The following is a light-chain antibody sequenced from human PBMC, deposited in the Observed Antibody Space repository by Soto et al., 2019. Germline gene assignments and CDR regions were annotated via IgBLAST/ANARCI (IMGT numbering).Light chain of an antibody. Sequence: QPVLTQPASVSGSPGQSITISCTGTSSDVGSYNLVSWYQQHPGKAPKLMIYEGNKRPSGVSNRFSASKSGNTASLTISGLQAEDEADYYCSSYTSSSTVVFGGGTKLTVL. CDR2: EGN. V-gene: IGLV2-14*02. J-gene: IGLJ3*02. CDR1: SSDVGSYNL. CDR3: SSYTSSSTVV.